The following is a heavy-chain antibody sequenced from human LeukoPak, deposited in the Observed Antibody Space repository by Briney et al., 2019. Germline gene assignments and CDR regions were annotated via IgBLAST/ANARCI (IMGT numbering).Heavy chain of an antibody. CDR1: GFTFDNYA. Sequence: GGSLRLSCAASGFTFDNYAMHWVRQAPGKGLEWVSGISWNSGTIGYVDSVKGRFTISRDNAKNSLYLQMNSLRAEDTAVYYCARDGGGAVTIDYWGQGTLVTVSS. D-gene: IGHD3-16*01. CDR2: ISWNSGTI. V-gene: IGHV3-9*01. J-gene: IGHJ4*02. CDR3: ARDGGGAVTIDY.